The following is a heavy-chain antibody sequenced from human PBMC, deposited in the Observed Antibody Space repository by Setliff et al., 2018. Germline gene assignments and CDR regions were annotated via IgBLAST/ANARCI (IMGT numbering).Heavy chain of an antibody. J-gene: IGHJ4*02. Sequence: PGGSLVPSCEASGFTFSDNGMAWVRQAPGRGLEWVSVIYNSDSTYYADSVKGRFTISRDNARNSVYLQMNSLRAEDAAVYYCATSDWYAAFDHWGQGTLVTVSS. CDR2: IYNSDST. CDR1: GFTFSDNG. CDR3: ATSDWYAAFDH. V-gene: IGHV3-66*01. D-gene: IGHD6-19*01.